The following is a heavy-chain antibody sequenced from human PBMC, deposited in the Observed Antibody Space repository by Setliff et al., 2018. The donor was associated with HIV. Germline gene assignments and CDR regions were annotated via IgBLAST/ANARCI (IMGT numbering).Heavy chain of an antibody. J-gene: IGHJ6*02. D-gene: IGHD3-9*01. Sequence: GGSLRLSCAASGFTFSSYGMHWVRQAPGKGLEWVAFIRYDGSNKYYADSVKGRFTISRDNAKNTLYLQMNSLRAEDTAVYYCARDFRRYFDYYYYGMDVWGQGTTVTVSS. CDR2: IRYDGSNK. CDR3: ARDFRRYFDYYYYGMDV. V-gene: IGHV3-30*02. CDR1: GFTFSSYG.